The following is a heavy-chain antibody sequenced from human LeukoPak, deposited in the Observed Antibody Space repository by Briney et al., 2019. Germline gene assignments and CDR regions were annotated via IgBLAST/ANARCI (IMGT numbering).Heavy chain of an antibody. Sequence: SETLSLTCAVYGGSFGGYYWSWIRQPPGKGLEWIGEINHSGSTNYNPSLKSRVTISVDTSKNQFSLKLSSVTAADTAVYYCARDAPVALIFDYWGQGTLVTVSS. V-gene: IGHV4-34*01. J-gene: IGHJ4*02. CDR3: ARDAPVALIFDY. D-gene: IGHD2-15*01. CDR1: GGSFGGYY. CDR2: INHSGST.